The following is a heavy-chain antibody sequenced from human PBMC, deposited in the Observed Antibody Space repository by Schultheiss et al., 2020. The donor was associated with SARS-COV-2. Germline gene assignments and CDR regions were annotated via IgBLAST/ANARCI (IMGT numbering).Heavy chain of an antibody. CDR2: IYYSGST. J-gene: IGHJ4*02. V-gene: IGHV4-38-2*01. CDR3: ARHGELYYDFWSGYYDY. CDR1: GYSISSGYY. Sequence: GSLRLSCAVSGYSISSGYYWGWIRQPPGKGLEWIGSIYYSGSTYYNPSLKSRVTISVDTSKNQFSLKLSSVTAADTAVYYCARHGELYYDFWSGYYDYWGQGTLVTVSS. D-gene: IGHD3-3*01.